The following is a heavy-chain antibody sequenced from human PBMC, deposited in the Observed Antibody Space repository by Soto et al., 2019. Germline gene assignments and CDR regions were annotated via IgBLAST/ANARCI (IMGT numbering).Heavy chain of an antibody. CDR3: ARDRQLRFSEWLSLDDAFDI. CDR2: IWYDGSNK. Sequence: VGSLRLSCAASGFTFSSYGMHWVRQAPGKGLEWVAVIWYDGSNKYYADSVKGRFTISRDNSKNTLYLQMNSLRAEDTAVYYCARDRQLRFSEWLSLDDAFDIWGQGTMV. CDR1: GFTFSSYG. V-gene: IGHV3-33*01. D-gene: IGHD3-3*01. J-gene: IGHJ3*02.